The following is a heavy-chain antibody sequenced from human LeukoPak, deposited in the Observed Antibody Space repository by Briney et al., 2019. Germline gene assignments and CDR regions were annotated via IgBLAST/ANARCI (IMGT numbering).Heavy chain of an antibody. V-gene: IGHV3-23*01. CDR3: AKALYGDYGRFDY. Sequence: GRSLRLSCAASGFTFSTYAMSWVSQAPGKGLAWDSTISDGGSDTHYADSVKGRFTISRDDSKNTLYLQMNSLRAEDTAVYYCAKALYGDYGRFDYWGQGTLVTVSS. D-gene: IGHD4-17*01. CDR1: GFTFSTYA. J-gene: IGHJ4*02. CDR2: ISDGGSDT.